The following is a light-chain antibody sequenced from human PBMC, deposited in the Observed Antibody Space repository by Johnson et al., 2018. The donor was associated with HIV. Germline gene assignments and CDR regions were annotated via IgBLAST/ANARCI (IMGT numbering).Light chain of an antibody. J-gene: IGLJ1*01. Sequence: QSVLTQPPSVSAAPGQKVTIYCSGRSSNIGNNYVSWYQQLPGKAPKLFIFDNNKRPSGIPDRFSGSTSGTSATLGITGLQTGAEADYYCGTWDSGLSAYNYVFGTGTKVTGL. CDR1: SSNIGNNY. CDR3: GTWDSGLSAYNYV. V-gene: IGLV1-51*01. CDR2: DNN.